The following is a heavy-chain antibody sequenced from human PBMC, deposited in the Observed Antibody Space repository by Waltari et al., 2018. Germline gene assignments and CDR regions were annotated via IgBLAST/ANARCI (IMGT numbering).Heavy chain of an antibody. CDR2: IKNDGSEE. D-gene: IGHD3-16*01. CDR1: W. V-gene: IGHV3-7*03. CDR3: ARDAARGTIDY. Sequence: WRSWVRQAPGKGLEWVGNIKNDGSEECFVDSVKGRFTISRDNAKNSMYLQMNSLRVEDTAVYYCARDAARGTIDYWGQGTLVTVSS. J-gene: IGHJ4*02.